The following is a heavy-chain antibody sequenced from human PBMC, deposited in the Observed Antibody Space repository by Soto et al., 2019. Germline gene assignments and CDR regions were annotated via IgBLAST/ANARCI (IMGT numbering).Heavy chain of an antibody. Sequence: SETLSLTCTVSDGSISSYYWSWIRQPPGKGLEWIGYIYYSGSTNYNPSLKSRVTISVDTSKNQFSLKLSSVTAADTAVYYCARHDREWLRPFDYWGQGTLVTVSS. V-gene: IGHV4-59*08. D-gene: IGHD5-12*01. CDR1: DGSISSYY. CDR2: IYYSGST. CDR3: ARHDREWLRPFDY. J-gene: IGHJ4*02.